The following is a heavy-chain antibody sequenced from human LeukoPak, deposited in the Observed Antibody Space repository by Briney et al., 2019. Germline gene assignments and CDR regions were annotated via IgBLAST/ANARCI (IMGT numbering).Heavy chain of an antibody. CDR2: IGAFNGNT. V-gene: IGHV1-18*01. CDR1: GYSFDRYG. Sequence: ASVKVSCKASGYSFDRYGISWVRQAPGQGLEWLGWIGAFNGNTNYAQNLQGRVTMNADTSTTTAYMELRSLSSDDTAVYYCARDFLSYDGSENHFEDTFDIWGQGTMVTVSS. D-gene: IGHD3-22*01. CDR3: ARDFLSYDGSENHFEDTFDI. J-gene: IGHJ3*02.